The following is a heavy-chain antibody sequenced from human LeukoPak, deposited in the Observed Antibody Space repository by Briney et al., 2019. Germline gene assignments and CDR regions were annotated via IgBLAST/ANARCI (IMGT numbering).Heavy chain of an antibody. V-gene: IGHV3-74*01. D-gene: IGHD6-19*01. CDR1: GFTFSSYS. CDR2: INSDGSST. CDR3: ARRGAVAGTFDY. Sequence: PGGSLRLSCAASGFTFSSYSMNWVRQAPGKGLVWVSRINSDGSSTNYADSVKGRFTISRDNAKNTLYLQMNSLRAEDTAVYYCARRGAVAGTFDYWGQGTLVTVSS. J-gene: IGHJ4*02.